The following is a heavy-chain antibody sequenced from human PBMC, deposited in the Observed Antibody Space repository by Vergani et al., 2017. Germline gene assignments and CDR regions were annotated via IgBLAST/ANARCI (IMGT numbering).Heavy chain of an antibody. Sequence: QVQLVQSGAEVKKPGASVKVSCKASGYTFTGYYMHWVRQAPGQGLEWMGWINPNSGGTNYAQKFQGWVTVTRDTSISTAYMELSMLRSDDTAVYYCGSDGPRITMVRGVPPLDVWGQGTTVTVSS. CDR1: GYTFTGYY. CDR2: INPNSGGT. D-gene: IGHD3-10*01. V-gene: IGHV1-2*04. J-gene: IGHJ6*02. CDR3: GSDGPRITMVRGVPPLDV.